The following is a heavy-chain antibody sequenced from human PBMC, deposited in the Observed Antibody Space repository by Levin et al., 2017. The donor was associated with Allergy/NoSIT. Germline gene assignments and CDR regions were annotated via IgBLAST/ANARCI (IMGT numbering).Heavy chain of an antibody. V-gene: IGHV4-59*01. Sequence: NPSETLSLTCTVSGGSISGYYWSWIRQPPGKGLEWIGYIYNSGSTNYNPSLKSRVTISVDTSKNQFSLKLSSVTAADTAVYYCARYGSGNDARFDYWGQGTLVTVSS. CDR2: IYNSGST. J-gene: IGHJ4*02. CDR1: GGSISGYY. CDR3: ARYGSGNDARFDY. D-gene: IGHD3-10*01.